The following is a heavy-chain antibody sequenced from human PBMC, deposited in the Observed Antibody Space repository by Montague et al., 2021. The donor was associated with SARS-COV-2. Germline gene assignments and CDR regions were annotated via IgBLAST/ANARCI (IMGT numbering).Heavy chain of an antibody. Sequence: SETLSLTCAVYGGSFSGYYWSWIRQPPGKGLEWIGEINHSGSTNYNPSLKSRVNISADTSKNQFSLKLSSVTAADTAVYYCARGRRIAARPREGYFDLWGRGTLVTVSS. J-gene: IGHJ2*01. V-gene: IGHV4-34*01. CDR2: INHSGST. CDR1: GGSFSGYY. D-gene: IGHD6-6*01. CDR3: ARGRRIAARPREGYFDL.